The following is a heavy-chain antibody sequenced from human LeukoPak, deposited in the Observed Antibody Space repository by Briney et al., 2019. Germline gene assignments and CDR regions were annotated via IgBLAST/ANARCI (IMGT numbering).Heavy chain of an antibody. CDR2: ISGSSGST. D-gene: IGHD5-18*01. CDR3: AKDRELWYYYFDY. J-gene: IGHJ4*02. V-gene: IGHV3-23*01. Sequence: PGGSLRLSCAASGFTFSSYAMSWVRQAPGKGLEWVSAISGSSGSTYYADSVKGRFTISRDNSKNTLYLQMNSLRAEDTAVYYCAKDRELWYYYFDYWGQGTLVTVSS. CDR1: GFTFSSYA.